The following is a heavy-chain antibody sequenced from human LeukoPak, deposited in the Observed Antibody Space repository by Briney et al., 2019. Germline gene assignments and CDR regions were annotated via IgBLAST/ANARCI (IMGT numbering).Heavy chain of an antibody. V-gene: IGHV3-21*04. D-gene: IGHD4-17*01. CDR2: ITSSSSYI. CDR3: ARDPHYGDYRELYFGY. J-gene: IGHJ4*02. CDR1: GFTFSSYT. Sequence: PGGSLRLSCAASGFTFSSYTMNWVRQAPGKGLEWVSSITSSSSYIYYADSVKGRFTISRDNAKNSLYLQMNSLRAEDTALYYCARDPHYGDYRELYFGYWGQGTLVAVSS.